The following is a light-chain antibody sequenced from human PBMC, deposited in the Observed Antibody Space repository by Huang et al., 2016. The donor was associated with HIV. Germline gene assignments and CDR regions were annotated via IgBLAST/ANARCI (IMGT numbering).Light chain of an antibody. CDR2: DAS. V-gene: IGKV1D-13*01. J-gene: IGKJ5*01. CDR1: RGISSG. CDR3: QQFNNYLT. Sequence: AIQLTQSPSSRSASVGDRVTITCRASRGISSGLAWYQQKPGKAPKLLIFDASSLESGVPSRFSGSGSGTDFTLTISSLQPEDFATYYCQQFNNYLTFGQGTRLEIQ.